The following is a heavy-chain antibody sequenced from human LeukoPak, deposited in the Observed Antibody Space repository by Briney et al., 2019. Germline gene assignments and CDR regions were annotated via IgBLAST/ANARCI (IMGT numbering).Heavy chain of an antibody. D-gene: IGHD5-18*01. CDR1: GYTFTSYA. CDR2: INTNTGNP. V-gene: IGHV7-4-1*02. CDR3: AAEDVDTAMALDY. J-gene: IGHJ4*02. Sequence: ASVKVSCKASGYTFTSYAMNWVRQAPGQGLEWMGWINTNTGNPTYAQGFTGRFVFPLDTSVSTAYLQISSLKAEDTAVYYCAAEDVDTAMALDYWGQGTLATVSS.